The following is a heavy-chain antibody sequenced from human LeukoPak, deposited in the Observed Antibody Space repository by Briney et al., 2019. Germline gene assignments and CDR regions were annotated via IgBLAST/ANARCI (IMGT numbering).Heavy chain of an antibody. V-gene: IGHV4-39*07. CDR1: GGSISSSSYY. CDR3: ARDPGYSYGYVWFDP. CDR2: IYYSGST. D-gene: IGHD5-18*01. Sequence: SETLSLTCTVSGGSISSSSYYWGWIRQPPGKGLEWIGSIYYSGSTYYNPSLKSRVTISVDTPKNQFSLKLSSVTAADTAVYYCARDPGYSYGYVWFDPWGQGPWSPSPQ. J-gene: IGHJ5*02.